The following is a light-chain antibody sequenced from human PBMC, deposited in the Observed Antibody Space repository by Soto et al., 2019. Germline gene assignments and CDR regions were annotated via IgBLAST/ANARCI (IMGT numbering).Light chain of an antibody. CDR2: EVT. J-gene: IGLJ2*01. Sequence: QSALTQPASVSGSPGQPITITCTGTSSDVGGYNYVSWYQQHPDKAPKLIIYEVTTRPSGVSNRFSGSKSGNTASLTISGLQAEDEADYYCSSYTNSSTSVVFGGGTKLTVL. V-gene: IGLV2-14*01. CDR3: SSYTNSSTSVV. CDR1: SSDVGGYNY.